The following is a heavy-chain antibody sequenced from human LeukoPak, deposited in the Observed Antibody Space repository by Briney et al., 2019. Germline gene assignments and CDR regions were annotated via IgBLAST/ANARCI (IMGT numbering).Heavy chain of an antibody. CDR3: ARPYSSAWKGTFDI. J-gene: IGHJ3*02. D-gene: IGHD6-19*01. CDR2: IYYSGST. Sequence: PSETLSLTCTVSGGSITNYYWNWIRQPPGKGLEWIGDIYYSGSTNYNPSLKSRVTISVDTSKNQFSLKLSSVTAADTAVYYCARPYSSAWKGTFDIWGQGKMVTVSS. V-gene: IGHV4-59*01. CDR1: GGSITNYY.